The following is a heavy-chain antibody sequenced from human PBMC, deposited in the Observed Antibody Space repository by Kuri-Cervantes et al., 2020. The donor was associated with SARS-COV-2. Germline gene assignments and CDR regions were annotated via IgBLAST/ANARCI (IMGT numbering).Heavy chain of an antibody. CDR1: GFTFSSYG. D-gene: IGHD7-27*01. CDR3: AKDHWDDY. CDR2: ISYDGSNK. Sequence: GESLKISCAASGFTFSSYGMHWVRQAPGKGLEWVAVISYDGSNKYYADSVKGRFTISRDNSKNALYLQMHSLRAEDTAVYYCAKDHWDDYWGQGTLVTVSS. V-gene: IGHV3-30*18. J-gene: IGHJ4*02.